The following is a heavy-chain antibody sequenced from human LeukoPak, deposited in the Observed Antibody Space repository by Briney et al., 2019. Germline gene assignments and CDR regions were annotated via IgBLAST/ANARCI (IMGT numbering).Heavy chain of an antibody. V-gene: IGHV1-8*02. Sequence: ASVKVSCKASGYTFTSYGISWVRQAPGQGLEWMGWMNPNSGNTGYAQKFQGRVTMTRNTSISTAYMELSSLRSEDTAVYYCARFSRIAAAGTDYWGQGTLVTVSS. CDR1: GYTFTSYG. CDR2: MNPNSGNT. J-gene: IGHJ4*02. CDR3: ARFSRIAAAGTDY. D-gene: IGHD6-13*01.